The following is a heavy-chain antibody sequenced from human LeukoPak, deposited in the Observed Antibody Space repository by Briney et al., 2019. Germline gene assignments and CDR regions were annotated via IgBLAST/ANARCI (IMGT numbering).Heavy chain of an antibody. D-gene: IGHD6-13*01. CDR2: IHYDGTKN. Sequence: GGSLGLSCAASGYGFSGYDMHWVRQAPGKGLEWVAFIHYDGTKNYYADSVKGRFTISRDNSKNTLNLQMNSLRAEDTAVYYCAKAIWVAATATWFCFDYWGQGTLVTVSS. CDR3: AKAIWVAATATWFCFDY. J-gene: IGHJ4*02. CDR1: GYGFSGYD. V-gene: IGHV3-30*02.